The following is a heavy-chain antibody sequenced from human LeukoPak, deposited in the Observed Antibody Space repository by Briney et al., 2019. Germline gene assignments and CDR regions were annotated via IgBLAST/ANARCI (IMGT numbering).Heavy chain of an antibody. CDR1: GGSISSASYY. D-gene: IGHD5-12*01. J-gene: IGHJ3*02. CDR3: AREGYAAATGAFDI. CDR2: IYTSGTT. Sequence: SETLSLTCTVSGGSISSASYYWSWIRQPAGKGLEWIGRIYTSGTTNYNPSLKSRVTISVDTSKNQFSLKLSSVTAADTAVYYCAREGYAAATGAFDIWGQGTMVTVSS. V-gene: IGHV4-61*02.